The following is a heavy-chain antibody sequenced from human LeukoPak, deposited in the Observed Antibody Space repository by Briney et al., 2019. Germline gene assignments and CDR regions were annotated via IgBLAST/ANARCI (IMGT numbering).Heavy chain of an antibody. J-gene: IGHJ4*02. CDR1: GGSISSYY. V-gene: IGHV4-59*01. CDR3: ARSSGAYRSFDY. D-gene: IGHD1-26*01. Sequence: SETLSLTCTVSGGSISSYYWSWIRQPPGKGLEWIGYIYYSGTTDYNPSLKSRVTISVDTSNNQFSLKVSSVTAADPAVYYCARSSGAYRSFDYWGQGTLVPVSS. CDR2: IYYSGTT.